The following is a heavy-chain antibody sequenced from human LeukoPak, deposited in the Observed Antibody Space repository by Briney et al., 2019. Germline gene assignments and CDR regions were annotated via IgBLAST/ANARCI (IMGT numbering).Heavy chain of an antibody. CDR3: GRLGIAGATRNYFDY. D-gene: IGHD1-26*01. CDR1: GYTFTNYW. CDR2: IYPGDSDT. V-gene: IGHV5-51*01. J-gene: IGHJ4*02. Sequence: GESLKISCEGSGYTFTNYWIGWVRQMPGKGLEWMGIIYPGDSDTRYSPSFQGQVTISADKSISTAYLQWSSLKASDTAMYYCGRLGIAGATRNYFDYWGQGTLVTVSS.